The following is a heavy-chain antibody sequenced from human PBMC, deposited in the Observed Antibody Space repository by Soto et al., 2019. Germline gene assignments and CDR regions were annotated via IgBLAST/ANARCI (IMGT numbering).Heavy chain of an antibody. D-gene: IGHD1-26*01. CDR1: GFTFSSYA. CDR3: ARMSGSYPYYYYHGIDV. V-gene: IGHV3-30-3*01. J-gene: IGHJ6*02. CDR2: ISYDGSNK. Sequence: GGPLRLSCAASGFTFSSYAMHWVRQAPGKGLEWVAVISYDGSNKYYADSVRGRFTISRDNSKNTLYLQLNSLRAEDTAVYYCARMSGSYPYYYYHGIDVWGQGTTVTVSS.